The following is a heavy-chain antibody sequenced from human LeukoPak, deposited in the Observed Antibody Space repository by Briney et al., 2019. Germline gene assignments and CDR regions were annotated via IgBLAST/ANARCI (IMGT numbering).Heavy chain of an antibody. J-gene: IGHJ4*02. D-gene: IGHD3-10*01. CDR3: ARTPDGADY. V-gene: IGHV3-7*01. CDR1: GFTFNNYW. CDR2: IKQDGTEI. Sequence: GGSLRLSCAASGFTFNNYWMTWFRQAPGKGLEWVANIKQDGTEIFYVDSVRGRFIISRDNAENSLYLQMNSLRVEDTTVYYCARTPDGADYWGQGTLVTVSS.